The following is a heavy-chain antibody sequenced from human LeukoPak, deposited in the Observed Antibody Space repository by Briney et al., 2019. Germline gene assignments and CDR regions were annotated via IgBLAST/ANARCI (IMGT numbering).Heavy chain of an antibody. CDR3: ARHSCSGGSCYSIDY. CDR2: IDPSDSYT. D-gene: IGHD2-15*01. CDR1: GYSFTSYW. Sequence: GESLKISCKGSGYSFTSYWIGWVRQMPGKGLEWMGRIDPSDSYTNYSPSFQGHVTISADKSISTAYLQWSSLKASDTAMYNCARHSCSGGSCYSIDYWGQGTLVTVSS. J-gene: IGHJ4*02. V-gene: IGHV5-10-1*01.